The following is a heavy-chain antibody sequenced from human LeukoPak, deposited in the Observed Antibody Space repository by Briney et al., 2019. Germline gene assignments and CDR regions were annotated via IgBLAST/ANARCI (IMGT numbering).Heavy chain of an antibody. V-gene: IGHV3-74*01. Sequence: PGGSLRLSCVASGFTFSSDWMHWVRQGPGKGLVWVSRINSDGSETRHADSVKGRFTISRDNAKNTLYLQMSSLRAEDTAVYYCVKPGSRFDYWGQGTLVTVSS. D-gene: IGHD6-25*01. CDR2: INSDGSET. CDR1: GFTFSSDW. CDR3: VKPGSRFDY. J-gene: IGHJ4*02.